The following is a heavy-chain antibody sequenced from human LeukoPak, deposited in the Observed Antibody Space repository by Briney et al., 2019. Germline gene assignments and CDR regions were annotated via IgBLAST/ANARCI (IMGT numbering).Heavy chain of an antibody. D-gene: IGHD3-10*01. CDR1: GHSISSGSYY. J-gene: IGHJ5*02. Sequence: SETLSLTCTVPGHSISSGSYYWGWIRQPAGKGLKWLGRIYPSGSTNYNPSLKSRVTISVDTSKNQFSLKLNSVTAADTAVYYCARDKGQYGSGTRGFTWFDPWGQGTLVTVSS. V-gene: IGHV4-61*02. CDR3: ARDKGQYGSGTRGFTWFDP. CDR2: IYPSGST.